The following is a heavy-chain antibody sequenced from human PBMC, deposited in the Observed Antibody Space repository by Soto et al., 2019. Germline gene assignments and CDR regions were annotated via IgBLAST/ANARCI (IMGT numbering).Heavy chain of an antibody. J-gene: IGHJ3*01. Sequence: PSETLSLTCAVSGYSISSGYYWGWIRQPPGKGLEWIGSIYHSGSTYYNPSLRGRSTMSVDTSKNQFSLKLNSVTAADTAVYYCAREGPLAAPVWGPGTKVTVSS. D-gene: IGHD6-13*01. V-gene: IGHV4-38-2*02. CDR3: AREGPLAAPV. CDR2: IYHSGST. CDR1: GYSISSGYY.